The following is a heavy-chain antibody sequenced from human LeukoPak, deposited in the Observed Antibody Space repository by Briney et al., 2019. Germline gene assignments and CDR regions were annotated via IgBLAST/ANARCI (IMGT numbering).Heavy chain of an antibody. Sequence: GGSLRLSCAAYGFTFDDYGMSWVRQAPGQGLEWVSAISGSGGSTYYADSVKGRFTISRDNSKDTLYLQMNSLRAEDTAVYYCASLDAFDIWGQETMVTVSS. V-gene: IGHV3-23*01. J-gene: IGHJ3*02. CDR1: GFTFDDYG. CDR3: ASLDAFDI. CDR2: ISGSGGST.